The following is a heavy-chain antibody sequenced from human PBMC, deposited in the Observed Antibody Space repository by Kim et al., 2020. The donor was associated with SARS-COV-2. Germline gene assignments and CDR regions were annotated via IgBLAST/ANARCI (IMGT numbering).Heavy chain of an antibody. CDR3: AKDTPGTSSSWYPVDY. Sequence: GGSLRLSCAASGFTFSSYAMSWVRQAPGKGLEWVSAISGSGGSTYYADSVKGRFTISRDNSKNTLYLQMNSLRAEDTAVYYCAKDTPGTSSSWYPVDYWGQGTLVTVSS. CDR2: ISGSGGST. V-gene: IGHV3-23*01. CDR1: GFTFSSYA. J-gene: IGHJ4*02. D-gene: IGHD6-13*01.